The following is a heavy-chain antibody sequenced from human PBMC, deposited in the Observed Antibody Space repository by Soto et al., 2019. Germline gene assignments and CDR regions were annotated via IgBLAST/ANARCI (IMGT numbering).Heavy chain of an antibody. V-gene: IGHV2-5*02. CDR3: THSRPPSTVTTSAEYFPH. D-gene: IGHD4-17*01. J-gene: IGHJ1*01. CDR2: IYWDDDK. Sequence: SGPTLVNPTQTLTLTCTFSGFSLTTSGVGVGWIRQPPGKALEWLALIYWDDDKRYSPSLKSRLTITKDTSKNQVVLTMTNMDPVDTATYYCTHSRPPSTVTTSAEYFPHWGQGTLVTVSS. CDR1: GFSLTTSGVG.